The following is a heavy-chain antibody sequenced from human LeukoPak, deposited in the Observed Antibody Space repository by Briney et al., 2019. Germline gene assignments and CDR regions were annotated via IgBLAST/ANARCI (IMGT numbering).Heavy chain of an antibody. D-gene: IGHD3-22*01. CDR3: ARVLTYYYDSSGPAGWFDP. Sequence: ASVKVSCKASGYTFTSYGISWVRQAPGQGLEWMGWISAYNGNTNYAQKLQGRVTMTTDTSTSTAYMELRSLRSDDTAVYYCARVLTYYYDSSGPAGWFDPWGQGTLVTVSS. J-gene: IGHJ5*02. CDR2: ISAYNGNT. V-gene: IGHV1-18*01. CDR1: GYTFTSYG.